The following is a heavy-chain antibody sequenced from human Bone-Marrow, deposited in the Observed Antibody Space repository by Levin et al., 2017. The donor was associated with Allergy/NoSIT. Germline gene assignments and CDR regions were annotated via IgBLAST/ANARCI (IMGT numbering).Heavy chain of an antibody. CDR2: INHSGST. J-gene: IGHJ4*02. D-gene: IGHD3-3*01. Sequence: SETLSLTCAVYGGSFSGYYWSWIRQPPGKGLEWIGEINHSGSTNYNPSLKSRVTISVDTSKNQFSLKLSSVTAADTAVYYCARETIFGVVANSPFDYWGQGTLVTVSS. CDR1: GGSFSGYY. CDR3: ARETIFGVVANSPFDY. V-gene: IGHV4-34*01.